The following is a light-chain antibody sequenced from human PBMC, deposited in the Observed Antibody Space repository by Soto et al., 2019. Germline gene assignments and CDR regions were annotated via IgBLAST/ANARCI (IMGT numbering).Light chain of an antibody. V-gene: IGKV1-33*01. Sequence: IQMTQTPSTLSASVGDRVTITCPASQDINNCLNWYHQKPGKAPKLLIYDASNLETGVPLRFSGSGSGTHFTLTISSLQPEDTATYYCQQYDNLPLAFGPGTKVDI. CDR2: DAS. J-gene: IGKJ3*01. CDR3: QQYDNLPLA. CDR1: QDINNC.